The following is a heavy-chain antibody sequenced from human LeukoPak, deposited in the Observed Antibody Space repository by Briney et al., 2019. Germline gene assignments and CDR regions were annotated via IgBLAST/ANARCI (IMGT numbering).Heavy chain of an antibody. CDR1: GGSINAYY. V-gene: IGHV4-59*12. CDR3: ARAPPAMVSFRYGFDY. CDR2: IYYSGST. D-gene: IGHD5-18*01. Sequence: SETLSLTCTVSGGSINAYYWSWIRQPPGKGLEWIGYIYYSGSTNYNPSLKSRVTISVDTSKNQFSLKLSSVTAADTAVYYCARAPPAMVSFRYGFDYWGQGTLVTVSS. J-gene: IGHJ4*02.